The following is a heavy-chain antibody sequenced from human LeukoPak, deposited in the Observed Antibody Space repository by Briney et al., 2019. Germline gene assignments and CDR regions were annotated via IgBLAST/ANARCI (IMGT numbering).Heavy chain of an antibody. V-gene: IGHV4-34*01. D-gene: IGHD5-18*01. CDR2: INHSGST. Sequence: PSETLSLTCAVYGGSFSGYYWSWIRQPPGKGLEWIGEINHSGSTNYNPSLKSRVTISVDTSKNQFSLKLSSVTAADTAVYYCARGSLKKLWSTSAFDYWGQGTLVTVSS. CDR3: ARGSLKKLWSTSAFDY. CDR1: GGSFSGYY. J-gene: IGHJ4*02.